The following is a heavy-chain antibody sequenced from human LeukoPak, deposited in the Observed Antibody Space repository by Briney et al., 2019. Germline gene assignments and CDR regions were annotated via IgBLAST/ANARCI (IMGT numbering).Heavy chain of an antibody. CDR2: ISSSDTTM. J-gene: IGHJ4*02. Sequence: GGSLRLSCAASGFTFRDYDMTWIRQAPGKGLEWVSYISSSDTTMYNADSVKGRFTISRDNAKNSLYLQMDSLRAEDTAVYYCARAPTYGPGSSFDYWGQGTLVTVSS. V-gene: IGHV3-11*01. CDR1: GFTFRDYD. CDR3: ARAPTYGPGSSFDY. D-gene: IGHD3-10*01.